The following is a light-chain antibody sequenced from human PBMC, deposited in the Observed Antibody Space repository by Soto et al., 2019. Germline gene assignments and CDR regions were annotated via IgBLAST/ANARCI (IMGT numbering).Light chain of an antibody. CDR3: QKYNSAPSLT. CDR1: QGISNY. V-gene: IGKV1-27*01. CDR2: AAS. Sequence: DIEMTQSPSSLSASVGDRVTITCRASQGISNYLAWYQQKPGKVPKLLIYAASTLQSGVPSRFSGSGSGTDFTLTISSLQPEDVATYYCQKYNSAPSLTFGGGTKVEIK. J-gene: IGKJ4*01.